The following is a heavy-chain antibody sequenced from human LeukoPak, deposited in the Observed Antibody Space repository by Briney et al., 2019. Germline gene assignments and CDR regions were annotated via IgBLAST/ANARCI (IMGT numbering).Heavy chain of an antibody. CDR2: INPKSGGT. CDR1: GYTFTGYY. Sequence: ASVKVSCKTSGYTFTGYYIHCVRQAPGQGLEWMGWINPKSGGTNYAQKFQGRVTMTRDTSISTAYMELTRLTSDDTAVYYCARSENARRARMDYWGQGTLVTVSS. D-gene: IGHD5-24*01. V-gene: IGHV1-2*02. CDR3: ARSENARRARMDY. J-gene: IGHJ4*02.